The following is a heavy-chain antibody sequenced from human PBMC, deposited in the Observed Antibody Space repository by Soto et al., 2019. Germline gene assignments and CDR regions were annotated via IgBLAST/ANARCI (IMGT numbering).Heavy chain of an antibody. CDR3: ARVGNDILTGYYPNYLDY. CDR1: SGSISSSNW. CDR2: IYHSGST. Sequence: SETLSLTCAVSSGSISSSNWWSWVRQPPGKGLEWIGEIYHSGSTNYNPSLKSRVTISVDKSKNQFSLKLSSVTAADTAVYYCARVGNDILTGYYPNYLDYWGQGTLVTVSS. J-gene: IGHJ4*02. V-gene: IGHV4-4*02. D-gene: IGHD3-9*01.